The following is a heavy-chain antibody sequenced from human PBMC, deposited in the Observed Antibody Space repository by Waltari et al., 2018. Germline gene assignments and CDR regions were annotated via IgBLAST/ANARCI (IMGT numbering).Heavy chain of an antibody. D-gene: IGHD6-13*01. CDR1: GFTVSSNY. CDR3: ARDRRIAAAGFSYYYVMDV. V-gene: IGHV3-66*01. J-gene: IGHJ6*02. Sequence: EVQLVESGGGLVQPGGSLRLSCAASGFTVSSNYMSWVRQAPGKGLEWVSVISSGGSTYYADSVKGRFTISRDNSKNTLYLQMNSLRAEDTAVYYCARDRRIAAAGFSYYYVMDVWGQGTTVTFSS. CDR2: ISSGGST.